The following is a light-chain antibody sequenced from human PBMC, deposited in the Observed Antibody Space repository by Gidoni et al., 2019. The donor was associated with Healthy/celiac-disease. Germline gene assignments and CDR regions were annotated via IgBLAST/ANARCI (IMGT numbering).Light chain of an antibody. CDR2: EGS. J-gene: IGLJ2*01. V-gene: IGLV2-14*01. CDR1: SSDVGGYNY. Sequence: QSALTQPASVSGSPGQSITISCTGTSSDVGGYNYVSWYQQHPGKAPKLMIYEGSNRPTVVSNRFSGSKSGNTASLTISGPQAEDEADYSCSSYTSSNTVVFGGGTKLTVL. CDR3: SSYTSSNTVV.